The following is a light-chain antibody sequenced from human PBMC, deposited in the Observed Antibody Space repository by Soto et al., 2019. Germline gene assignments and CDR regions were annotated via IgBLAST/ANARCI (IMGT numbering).Light chain of an antibody. CDR3: HQRQSWPRT. CDR2: LTS. Sequence: EIVLTQSPATLSAFPGDRVTPPCRASQAVNTRLAWYQHKPGQAPRLLIYLTSNRAAGVPSRFSAWGSETDFTLTISDVQPEDVAVDYCHQRQSWPRTVGQGTKVDIK. J-gene: IGKJ1*01. V-gene: IGKV3-11*01. CDR1: QAVNTR.